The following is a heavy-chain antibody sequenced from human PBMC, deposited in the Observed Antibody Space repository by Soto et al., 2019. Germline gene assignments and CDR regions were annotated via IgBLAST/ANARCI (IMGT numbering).Heavy chain of an antibody. CDR3: ARDPYAFDI. Sequence: PGGSLRLSCAASGFIFKNYWMTWVRQAPGKGLEWVDNIKQDGSEKYYLESVKGRFSISRDNAKNSLYLQMNSLRAEDTGIYYCARDPYAFDIWGQGTMVTVSS. CDR2: IKQDGSEK. V-gene: IGHV3-7*01. CDR1: GFIFKNYW. J-gene: IGHJ3*02.